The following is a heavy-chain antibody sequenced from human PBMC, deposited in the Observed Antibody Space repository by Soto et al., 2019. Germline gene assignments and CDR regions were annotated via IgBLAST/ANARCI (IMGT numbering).Heavy chain of an antibody. V-gene: IGHV2-5*02. J-gene: IGHJ4*02. CDR1: GFSLTTSGVG. D-gene: IGHD3-3*01. CDR2: IYWDDDK. Sequence: QITLNESGPTQVKPRQTLTLTCTFSGFSLTTSGVGVGWIRQSPGKAPEWLALIYWDDDKRYSPSLKSRFTITKDTSKTQVVLTMADLDPADTATYYCAHRVLRTVFGLVTTTAIYFDFWGQGTPVAVSS. CDR3: AHRVLRTVFGLVTTTAIYFDF.